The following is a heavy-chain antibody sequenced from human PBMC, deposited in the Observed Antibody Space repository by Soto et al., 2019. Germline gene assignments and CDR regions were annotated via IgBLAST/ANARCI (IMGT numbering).Heavy chain of an antibody. CDR2: ISYSGST. J-gene: IGHJ3*02. D-gene: IGHD3-10*01. V-gene: IGHV4-59*08. CDR1: GASISGYH. CDR3: ARFYMVREVRGAFDI. Sequence: SETLSLTCTVSGASISGYHWSRIRQPPGKGLECLGYISYSGSTNYNPSLKSRVTMSIDTSKNQFSLKLNSVTAADTAVYYCARFYMVREVRGAFDIWGKGTMVPVSS.